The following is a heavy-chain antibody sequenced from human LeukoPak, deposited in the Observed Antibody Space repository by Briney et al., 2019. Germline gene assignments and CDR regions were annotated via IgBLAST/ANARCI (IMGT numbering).Heavy chain of an antibody. D-gene: IGHD1-26*01. CDR3: ARATGSGSYWGYYFDY. Sequence: GGSLRLSCAASGFTFSIYAMGWVRQAPGRGLEWVSAVTSSGNTTYYADSAKGRFTISRDSSKNTLYLQMNSLRAEDTAVYYCARATGSGSYWGYYFDYWGQGTLVTVSS. J-gene: IGHJ4*02. V-gene: IGHV3-23*01. CDR2: VTSSGNTT. CDR1: GFTFSIYA.